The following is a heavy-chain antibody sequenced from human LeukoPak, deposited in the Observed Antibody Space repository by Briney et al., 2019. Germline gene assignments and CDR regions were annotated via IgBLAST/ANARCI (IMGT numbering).Heavy chain of an antibody. D-gene: IGHD2-2*01. CDR3: ARGYCNSTSCRHFDY. CDR1: GYSFTSYW. Sequence: GESLKISCKGSGYSFTSYWIGWVRQMPGKGLEWMGIIYPGDSDTRYSPSFEGQVTISADKSISTAYLQWSSLKASDTAMYYCARGYCNSTSCRHFDYWGQGTLVTVSS. CDR2: IYPGDSDT. J-gene: IGHJ4*02. V-gene: IGHV5-51*01.